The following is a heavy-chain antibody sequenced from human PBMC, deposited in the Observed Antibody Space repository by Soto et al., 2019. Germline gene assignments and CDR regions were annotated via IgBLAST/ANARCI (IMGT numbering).Heavy chain of an antibody. J-gene: IGHJ6*02. CDR2: LSTSGSTM. CDR3: VKGRSGEYYYYALDV. V-gene: IGHV3-48*03. CDR1: GFTFSNYE. D-gene: IGHD3-3*01. Sequence: GGSLRLSCTASGFTFSNYEMTWVRQAPGKGLEWVSYLSTSGSTMYYADSVKGRFTISRDNAKNSLFLQMNSLRAEDTAVYYCVKGRSGEYYYYALDVWGQGTTVTVSS.